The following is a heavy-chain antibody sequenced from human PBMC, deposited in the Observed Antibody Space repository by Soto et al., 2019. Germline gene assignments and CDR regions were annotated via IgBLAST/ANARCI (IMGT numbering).Heavy chain of an antibody. J-gene: IGHJ6*02. V-gene: IGHV1-69*13. Sequence: SVQVSCKASGYTFTSYDIYWVRQATGQGLEWMGGIIPIFGTANYAQKFQGRVTITADESTSTAYMELSSLRSEDTAVYYCARGRDYYYYGMDGCGQGTTVTVS. CDR3: ARGRDYYYYGMDG. CDR2: IIPIFGTA. CDR1: GYTFTSYD.